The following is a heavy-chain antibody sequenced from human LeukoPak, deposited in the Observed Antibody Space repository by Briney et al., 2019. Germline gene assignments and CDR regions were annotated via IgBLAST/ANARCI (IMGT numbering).Heavy chain of an antibody. V-gene: IGHV1-69*06. CDR1: GGTFSSYA. J-gene: IGHJ3*02. D-gene: IGHD6-19*01. CDR2: IIPIFGTA. CDR3: ARDTVAGTSDAFDI. Sequence: GASVKVSCKASGGTFSSYAISWVRQAPGQGLEWMGGIIPIFGTANYAQKFQGRVTITADKSTSTAYMELRSLRSDDTAVYYCARDTVAGTSDAFDIWGQGTMVTVSS.